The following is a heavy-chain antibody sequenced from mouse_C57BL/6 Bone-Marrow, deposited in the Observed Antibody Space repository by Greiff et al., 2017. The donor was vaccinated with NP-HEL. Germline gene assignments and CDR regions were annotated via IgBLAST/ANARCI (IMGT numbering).Heavy chain of an antibody. CDR1: GFTFSDDG. Sequence: EVQLVESGGGLVKPGGSLKLSCAASGFTFSDDGMHWVRQAPEKGLEWVAYISSGSSTIYYADTVKGRFTISRDNAKNTLFLQMTSLRSEATAMYYCASGFPWGYWGQGTTLTVSS. CDR2: ISSGSSTI. J-gene: IGHJ2*01. CDR3: ASGFPWGY. V-gene: IGHV5-17*01.